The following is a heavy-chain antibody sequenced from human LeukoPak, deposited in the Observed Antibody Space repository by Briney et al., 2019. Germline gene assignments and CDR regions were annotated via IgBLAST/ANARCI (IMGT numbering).Heavy chain of an antibody. D-gene: IGHD6-19*01. Sequence: PSETLSLTCTVSGDSISSSSYYWGWTRQPPGRGVEWSGSICYSGNTYYNPSLKSRVTISVNTSKNQFSLKLSSVAAADPAVYYCARDRSKFQWLETYCFDYWGEGTLVTVSS. CDR3: ARDRSKFQWLETYCFDY. V-gene: IGHV4-39*07. J-gene: IGHJ4*02. CDR1: GDSISSSSYY. CDR2: ICYSGNT.